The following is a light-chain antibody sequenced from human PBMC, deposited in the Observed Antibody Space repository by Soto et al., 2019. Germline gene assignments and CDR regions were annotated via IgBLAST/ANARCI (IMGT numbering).Light chain of an antibody. CDR1: PSVLYSSNNKNY. V-gene: IGKV4-1*01. CDR2: WAS. Sequence: DIVMTQSPDSLAVSLGERATINCKSRPSVLYSSNNKNYLAWYQQKPGQPPKLLIYWASTRESGVPERFSGSGYGTDYTLTSSSLQAEDVAVYYCQQYYSTPYTFGQGTKLEIK. CDR3: QQYYSTPYT. J-gene: IGKJ2*01.